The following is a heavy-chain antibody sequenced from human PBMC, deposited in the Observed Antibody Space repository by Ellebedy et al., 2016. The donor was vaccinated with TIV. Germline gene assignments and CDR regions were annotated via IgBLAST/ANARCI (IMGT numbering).Heavy chain of an antibody. V-gene: IGHV4-31*01. J-gene: IGHJ4*02. CDR1: GGSISSGVYY. CDR3: ARGLSGGLIDY. D-gene: IGHD1-26*01. CDR2: IYYSGST. Sequence: MPSETLSLTCTVSGGSISSGVYYWTWIRQHPGKGLEWIGYIYYSGSTYYNPSLKRLVTRSVDKSKNQFSLKLGSVTAADTAVYYCARGLSGGLIDYWGPGTLVTGSS.